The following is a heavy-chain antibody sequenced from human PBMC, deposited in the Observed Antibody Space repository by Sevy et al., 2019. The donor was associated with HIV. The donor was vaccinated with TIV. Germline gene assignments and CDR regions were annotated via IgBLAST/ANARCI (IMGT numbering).Heavy chain of an antibody. Sequence: GGSLRLSCAASGFTFSSYGMHWVRQAPGKGLEWVAVISYDGSNKYYADSVKGRFTISRDNSKNTLYLQMNSLRAEDTPVYGYAKDTDAYSSSWFLVDYWGQGTLVTVSS. CDR1: GFTFSSYG. CDR2: ISYDGSNK. J-gene: IGHJ4*02. V-gene: IGHV3-30*18. D-gene: IGHD6-13*01. CDR3: AKDTDAYSSSWFLVDY.